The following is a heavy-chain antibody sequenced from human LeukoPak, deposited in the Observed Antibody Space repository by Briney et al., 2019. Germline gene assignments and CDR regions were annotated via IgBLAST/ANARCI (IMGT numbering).Heavy chain of an antibody. V-gene: IGHV4-34*01. J-gene: IGHJ4*02. D-gene: IGHD5-24*01. CDR2: INHSGST. CDR1: GGSFSGYY. CDR3: ARDDRDGYDY. Sequence: SETLSLTCAVYGGSFSGYYWSWIRQPPGKGLEWIGEINHSGSTNYNPSLKSRVTISVDTSKNQFSLKLSSVTAADTAVYYCARDDRDGYDYWGQGTLVTVSS.